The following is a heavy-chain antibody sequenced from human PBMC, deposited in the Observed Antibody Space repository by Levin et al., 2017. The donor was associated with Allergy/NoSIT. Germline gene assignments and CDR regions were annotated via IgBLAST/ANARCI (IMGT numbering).Heavy chain of an antibody. CDR3: ARGSGSNFVAFDI. J-gene: IGHJ3*02. CDR2: LSSGSGSTM. CDR1: GFIFTDYT. V-gene: IGHV3-48*04. D-gene: IGHD6-25*01. Sequence: PAVGSLRLSCAASGFIFTDYTMNWVRQAPGKGLEWISFLSSGSGSTMYYADSVKGRFTISRDNAKKSLYLQMNSLRAEDTAVYYCARGSGSNFVAFDIWGQGTMVTVSS.